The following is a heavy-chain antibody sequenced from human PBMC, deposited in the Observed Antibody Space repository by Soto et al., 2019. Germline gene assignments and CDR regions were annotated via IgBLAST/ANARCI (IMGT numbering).Heavy chain of an antibody. Sequence: QVQLVESGGGVVQPGRSLRLSCAASGFTFSSYGMHWVRQAPGKGLEWGAVIWYDGSNKYYADSVKGRFTISRDNSKNTLYLQMNSLRAEDTAVYYCARDHPVDGTSSMDVWGQGTTVTVSS. CDR1: GFTFSSYG. CDR3: ARDHPVDGTSSMDV. D-gene: IGHD6-19*01. CDR2: IWYDGSNK. V-gene: IGHV3-33*01. J-gene: IGHJ6*02.